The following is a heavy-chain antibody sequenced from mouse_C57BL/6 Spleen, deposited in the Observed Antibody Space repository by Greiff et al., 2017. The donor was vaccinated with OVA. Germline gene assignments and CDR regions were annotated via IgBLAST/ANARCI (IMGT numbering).Heavy chain of an antibody. CDR3: ARGNYMGSYFDV. CDR2: ISYDGSN. CDR1: GYSITSGYY. J-gene: IGHJ1*03. Sequence: EVKLQESGPGLVKPSQSLSLTCSVTGYSITSGYYWNWIRQFPGNKLEWMGYISYDGSNNYNPSLKNRISITRDTSKNQFFLKLNSVTTEDTATYYCARGNYMGSYFDVWGTGTTVTVSS. D-gene: IGHD2-12*01. V-gene: IGHV3-6*01.